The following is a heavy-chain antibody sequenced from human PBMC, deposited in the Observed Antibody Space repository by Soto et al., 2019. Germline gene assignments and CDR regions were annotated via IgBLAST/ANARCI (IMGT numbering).Heavy chain of an antibody. CDR2: ISYDGSNK. V-gene: IGHV3-30-3*01. J-gene: IGHJ6*02. Sequence: GGSLRLSCAASGFTFSSYAMHWVRQAPGKGLEWVAVISYDGSNKYYADSVKGRFTISRDNSKNTLYLQMNSLRAEDTAVYYCARSYHSSSSCPMDVWGQGTRVTVSS. CDR3: ARSYHSSSSCPMDV. CDR1: GFTFSSYA. D-gene: IGHD6-6*01.